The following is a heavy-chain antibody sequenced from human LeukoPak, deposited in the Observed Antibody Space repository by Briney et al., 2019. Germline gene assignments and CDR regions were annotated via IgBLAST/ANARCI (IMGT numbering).Heavy chain of an antibody. V-gene: IGHV4-34*01. Sequence: SETLSLTCAVYGGSFSGYYWSWIRQPPGKGLEWIGEINHSGSTNYNPSLKSRVTISVDTSKNQFSLKLGSVTAADTAVYYCARASVTNRTFDYWGQGTLVTVSS. J-gene: IGHJ4*02. D-gene: IGHD1-14*01. CDR3: ARASVTNRTFDY. CDR2: INHSGST. CDR1: GGSFSGYY.